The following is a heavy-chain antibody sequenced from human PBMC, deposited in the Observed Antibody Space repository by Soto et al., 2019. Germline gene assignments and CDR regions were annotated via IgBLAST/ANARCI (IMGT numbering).Heavy chain of an antibody. CDR2: IYHSGST. D-gene: IGHD3-10*01. V-gene: IGHV4-38-2*01. CDR1: CYSISSGYY. Sequence: SETLSLTCAVSCYSISSGYYWGWIRQPPGKGLEWIGSIYHSGSTYNNPSLKSRVTISVDTSKNQFSLKLSSVTAADTAVYYCARGGGYGMDAWGQGTTVTVSS. CDR3: ARGGGYGMDA. J-gene: IGHJ6*02.